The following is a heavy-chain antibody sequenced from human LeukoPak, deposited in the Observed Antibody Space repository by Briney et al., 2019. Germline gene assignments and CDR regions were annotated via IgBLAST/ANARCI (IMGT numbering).Heavy chain of an antibody. CDR2: ISYDGSNK. Sequence: PGRSLRLSCAASGFTFSSYAMHWVRQAPGKGLEWVAVISYDGSNKYYADSVKGRFTISSDNSKNTLYLQMNSLRAEDTAVYYCARALYYYDQIDYWGQGTLVTVSS. CDR1: GFTFSSYA. J-gene: IGHJ4*02. D-gene: IGHD3-22*01. V-gene: IGHV3-30*04. CDR3: ARALYYYDQIDY.